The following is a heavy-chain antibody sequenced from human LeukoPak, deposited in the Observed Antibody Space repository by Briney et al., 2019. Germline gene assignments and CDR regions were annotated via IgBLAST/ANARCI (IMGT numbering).Heavy chain of an antibody. CDR3: ARARPSMWIDY. J-gene: IGHJ4*02. Sequence: GGSLRLSCAASGFTFSSYEMNWVRQAPGKGLEWVAVISYDGSDKFYADSVKGRFTISRDSSKNTLYLQMDSLRPEDTAVYYCARARPSMWIDYWGQGTLVTVSS. CDR1: GFTFSSYE. V-gene: IGHV3-30*04. D-gene: IGHD5-12*01. CDR2: ISYDGSDK.